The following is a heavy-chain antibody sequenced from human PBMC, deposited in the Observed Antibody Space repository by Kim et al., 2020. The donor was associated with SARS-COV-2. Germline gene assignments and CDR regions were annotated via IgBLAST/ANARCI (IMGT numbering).Heavy chain of an antibody. CDR2: IDLRGSTV. CDR3: ARDDYGGNSVVDALDI. D-gene: IGHD4-17*01. Sequence: GGSLRLSCAASGFTFSTYEMNWVRQAPGNGLEWVSYIDLRGSTVYYADSVKGRFTISRDNAKNSLYLQMNSLRAEDTAIYYCARDDYGGNSVVDALDIWGQGTMVTLPS. V-gene: IGHV3-48*03. J-gene: IGHJ3*02. CDR1: GFTFSTYE.